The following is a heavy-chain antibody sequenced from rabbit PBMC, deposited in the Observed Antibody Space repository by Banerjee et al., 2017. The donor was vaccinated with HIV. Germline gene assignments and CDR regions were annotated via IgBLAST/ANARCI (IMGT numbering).Heavy chain of an antibody. CDR2: INSGSGNT. Sequence: QSLQESGGGLFQPGGSLALTCKASGFTLSSYWMCWVRQAPGKGLEWIGCINSGSGNTYYARWAKGRFTISKSSSTTVTLQMTSLTAADTATYFCARDSSGYAGYGYDLWGPGTLVTVS. CDR1: GFTLSSYW. J-gene: IGHJ4*01. D-gene: IGHD1-1*01. V-gene: IGHV1S40*01. CDR3: ARDSSGYAGYGYDL.